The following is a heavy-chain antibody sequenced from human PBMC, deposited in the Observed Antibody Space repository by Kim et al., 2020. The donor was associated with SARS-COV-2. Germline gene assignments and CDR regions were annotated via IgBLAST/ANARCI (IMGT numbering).Heavy chain of an antibody. CDR3: ARGGSYYYYGMDV. Sequence: SETLSLTCTVSGGSISSYYWSWIRQPPGKGLEWIGYIYYSGSTNYNPSLKSRVTISVDTSKNQFSLKLSSVTAADTAVYYCARGGSYYYYGMDVWGQGTTVTVSS. J-gene: IGHJ6*02. V-gene: IGHV4-59*13. CDR1: GGSISSYY. CDR2: IYYSGST. D-gene: IGHD1-26*01.